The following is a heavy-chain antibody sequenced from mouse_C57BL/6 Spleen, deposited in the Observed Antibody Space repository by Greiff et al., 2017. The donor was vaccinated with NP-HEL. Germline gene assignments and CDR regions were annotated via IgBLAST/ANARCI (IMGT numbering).Heavy chain of an antibody. D-gene: IGHD2-5*01. Sequence: VQLKQSVAELVRPGASVKLSCTASGFNIKNTYMHWVKQRPEQGLEWIGRIDPANGNTKYAPKFQGKATITADTSSNTAYLQLSSLTSEDTAIYYCASREDYSNYEAMDYWGQGTSVTVSS. CDR3: ASREDYSNYEAMDY. CDR1: GFNIKNTY. V-gene: IGHV14-3*01. J-gene: IGHJ4*01. CDR2: IDPANGNT.